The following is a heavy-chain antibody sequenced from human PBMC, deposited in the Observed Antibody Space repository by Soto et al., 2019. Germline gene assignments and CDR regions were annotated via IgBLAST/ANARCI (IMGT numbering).Heavy chain of an antibody. J-gene: IGHJ6*03. CDR2: IKSKTDGGKT. CDR3: TTDCSSTSCYYYYYMDV. Sequence: GGSLRLSCAASGFTFSNAWMSWVRQAPGKGLEWVGRIKSKTDGGKTDYAAPVKGRFTISRDDSKNTLYLQMNSLKTEDTAVYYWTTDCSSTSCYYYYYMDVWGKGTTVTVSS. D-gene: IGHD2-2*01. V-gene: IGHV3-15*01. CDR1: GFTFSNAW.